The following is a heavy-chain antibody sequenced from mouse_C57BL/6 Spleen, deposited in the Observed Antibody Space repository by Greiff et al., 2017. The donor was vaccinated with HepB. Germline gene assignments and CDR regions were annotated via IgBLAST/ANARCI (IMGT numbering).Heavy chain of an antibody. J-gene: IGHJ3*01. CDR3: ARMTYYYGSSYGRFAY. CDR1: GYTFTGYW. D-gene: IGHD1-1*01. V-gene: IGHV1-9*01. Sequence: QVQLQQSGAELMKPGASVKLSCKATGYTFTGYWIEWVKQRPGHGLEWIGEILPGSGSTNYNEKFKGKATFTADTSSNTAYMQLSSLTTEDSAIYYCARMTYYYGSSYGRFAYWGQGTLVTVSA. CDR2: ILPGSGST.